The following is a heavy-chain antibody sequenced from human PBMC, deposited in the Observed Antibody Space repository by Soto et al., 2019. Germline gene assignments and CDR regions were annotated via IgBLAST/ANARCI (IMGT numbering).Heavy chain of an antibody. Sequence: GGSLRLSCSASGFTFSDFAMHWVRQAPGKGLEYVSAISTDGGSTYSVDSVRGRFTISRDNSKNTLYIQMTSLRPDDTGVYYCARDKEVILTNYGMAVWGQGNTVTVSS. CDR3: ARDKEVILTNYGMAV. J-gene: IGHJ6*02. CDR1: GFTFSDFA. CDR2: ISTDGGST. V-gene: IGHV3-64D*06.